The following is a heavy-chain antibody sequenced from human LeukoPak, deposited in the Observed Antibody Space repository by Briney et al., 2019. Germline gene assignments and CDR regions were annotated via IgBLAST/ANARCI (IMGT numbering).Heavy chain of an antibody. D-gene: IGHD2/OR15-2a*01. CDR3: ARDTLNDPFVISLDY. CDR1: GFTFSSYA. Sequence: PGGSLRLSCAASGFTFSSYAMSWVRQAPGKAPEWVSGISGSGGSTYSADSVKGRFTISRDNSKNTLYLQMNSLRAEDTAVYYCARDTLNDPFVISLDYWGQGALVTVSS. CDR2: ISGSGGST. J-gene: IGHJ4*02. V-gene: IGHV3-23*01.